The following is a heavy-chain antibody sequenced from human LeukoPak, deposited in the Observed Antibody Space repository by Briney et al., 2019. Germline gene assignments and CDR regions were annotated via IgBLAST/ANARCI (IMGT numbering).Heavy chain of an antibody. CDR1: GFTFSSYE. V-gene: IGHV3-48*03. J-gene: IGHJ4*02. D-gene: IGHD3-22*01. CDR2: ISSSGSTI. Sequence: GGSLRLSCAASGFTFSSYEMNWVHQAPGKGLEWVSYISSSGSTIYYADSVKGRFTISRDNAKNSLYLQMNSLRAEDTAVYYCARVRGYYDSSGYNPLWYWGQGTLVTVSS. CDR3: ARVRGYYDSSGYNPLWY.